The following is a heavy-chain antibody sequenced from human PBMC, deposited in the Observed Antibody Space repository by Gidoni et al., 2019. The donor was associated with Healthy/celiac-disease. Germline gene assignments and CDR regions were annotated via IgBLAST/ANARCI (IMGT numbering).Heavy chain of an antibody. CDR1: GGSFSRYF. Sequence: HVQLQQWGAGLLTPSETLSLTGAVSGGSFSRYFWSWIRQPPGKGPEWIGEINHSGSNNYNPSLKSRVTISVDTSKNQFSLKLSSVTAADTAVYYCARDRGRKGSPYDSSGYYYGGSDYWGQGTLVTVSS. J-gene: IGHJ4*02. CDR3: ARDRGRKGSPYDSSGYYYGGSDY. D-gene: IGHD3-22*01. V-gene: IGHV4-34*01. CDR2: INHSGSN.